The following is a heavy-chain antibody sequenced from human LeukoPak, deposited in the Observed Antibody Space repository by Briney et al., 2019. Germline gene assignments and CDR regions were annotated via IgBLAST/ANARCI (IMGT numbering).Heavy chain of an antibody. Sequence: SVKVSCKASGGTFSSNAISWVRQAPGQGLEWMGGIIPIFGTANYEQKFQGRVTITADDSASTAYMELSSLRSEDTAVYYCARGLVGSWFDPWGQGTLVTVSS. CDR3: ARGLVGSWFDP. J-gene: IGHJ5*02. CDR1: GGTFSSNA. V-gene: IGHV1-69*13. D-gene: IGHD1-26*01. CDR2: IIPIFGTA.